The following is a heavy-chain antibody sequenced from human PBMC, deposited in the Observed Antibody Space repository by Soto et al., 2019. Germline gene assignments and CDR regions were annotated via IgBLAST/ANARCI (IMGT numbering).Heavy chain of an antibody. V-gene: IGHV3-74*01. CDR1: GFIFSSYW. D-gene: IGHD3-22*01. J-gene: IGHJ6*02. CDR2: IKSDGSST. Sequence: EVQLVESGGGLVQPGGSLRLSCAASGFIFSSYWMHWVRQAPGKGLVWVSRIKSDGSSTTYADSVKGRFTISRDNSKNTVYLEMNNLRAEDTAMYYCAKGGSGNYLTYYYYYGMDVWGQGTTVTVSS. CDR3: AKGGSGNYLTYYYYYGMDV.